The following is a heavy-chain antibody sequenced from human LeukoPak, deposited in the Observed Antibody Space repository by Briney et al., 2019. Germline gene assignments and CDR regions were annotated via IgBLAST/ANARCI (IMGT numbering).Heavy chain of an antibody. V-gene: IGHV3-23*01. J-gene: IGHJ4*02. CDR3: ANWVDYGHYFAY. Sequence: GGSLRLSCVVSGFTFSSYVMTWVRQAPGKGLEWVSAISGSGGSTYYADSVRGRFTTSRDNSKNTLYLQLNSLRAEDTAVHYCANWVDYGHYFAYWGQGTLVTVSS. CDR1: GFTFSSYV. CDR2: ISGSGGST. D-gene: IGHD4-17*01.